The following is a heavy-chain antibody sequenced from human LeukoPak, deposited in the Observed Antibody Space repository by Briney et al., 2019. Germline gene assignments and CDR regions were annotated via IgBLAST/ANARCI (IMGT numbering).Heavy chain of an antibody. CDR3: ARRDCSSTSCYTSDYYYGMDV. CDR1: GGSFSGYY. V-gene: IGHV4-34*01. CDR2: INHSGST. J-gene: IGHJ6*02. D-gene: IGHD2-2*02. Sequence: SETLSLTCAVYGGSFSGYYWSWIRQPPGEGLEWIGEINHSGSTNYNPSLKSRVTISVDTSKNQFSLKLSSVTAADTAVYYCARRDCSSTSCYTSDYYYGMDVWGQGTTVTVSS.